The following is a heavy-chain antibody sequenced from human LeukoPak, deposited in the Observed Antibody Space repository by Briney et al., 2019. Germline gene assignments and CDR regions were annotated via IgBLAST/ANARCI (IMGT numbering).Heavy chain of an antibody. CDR2: IYYTGST. CDR3: ARHGSGSYRQFDY. CDR1: GGSTSSYY. J-gene: IGHJ4*02. Sequence: SETLSLTCTVSGGSTSSYYWSWIRQPPGKGLEWIGFIYYTGSTNYNPSLTSRVIISVDTSKNQFSLKLTSVTAADTAVYYCARHGSGSYRQFDYWGQGTLVTVSS. V-gene: IGHV4-59*01. D-gene: IGHD3-10*01.